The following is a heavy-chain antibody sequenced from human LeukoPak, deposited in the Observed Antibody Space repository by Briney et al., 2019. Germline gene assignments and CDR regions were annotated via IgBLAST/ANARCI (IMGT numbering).Heavy chain of an antibody. D-gene: IGHD6-13*01. CDR2: IYYSVST. Sequence: PSETLSLTFSVSGASIISHYWSWIRQPPGKGLGWIEYIYYSVSTNYNPSLKSRVTISVDTSKNQFSLKLSYVTAADTAVYYCARAPGRGSSWYYYYYMDVWGKGTTVTVSS. J-gene: IGHJ6*03. CDR1: GASIISHY. CDR3: ARAPGRGSSWYYYYYMDV. V-gene: IGHV4-59*11.